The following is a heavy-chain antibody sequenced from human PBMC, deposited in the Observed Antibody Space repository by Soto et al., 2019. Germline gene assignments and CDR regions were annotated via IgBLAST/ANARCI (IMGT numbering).Heavy chain of an antibody. CDR1: GYTFTSYA. CDR2: INAGNGNT. CDR3: ARETNYDFWSGYYTWFDP. Sequence: QVQLVQSGAEVKKPGASVKVSCKASGYTFTSYAMHWVRQAPGQRLEWMGWINAGNGNTKYSQKCQGRVTITRDTSASTAYMELSSLRSEDTAVYYCARETNYDFWSGYYTWFDPWGQGTLVTVSS. V-gene: IGHV1-3*01. J-gene: IGHJ5*02. D-gene: IGHD3-3*01.